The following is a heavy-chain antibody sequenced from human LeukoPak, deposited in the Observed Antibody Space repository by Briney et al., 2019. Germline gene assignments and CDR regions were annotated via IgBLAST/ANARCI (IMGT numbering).Heavy chain of an antibody. V-gene: IGHV3-23*01. D-gene: IGHD4-23*01. CDR1: GFTFSSYA. J-gene: IGHJ4*02. CDR3: PKDAAPVVILRFYYFDY. CDR2: ISVSGVNT. Sequence: GGSLRLSCAASGFTFSSYAMTWVRQAPGKGLEWVSRISVSGVNTYYAHSVKGGFPISTDNPKSTLSLQMKSLRAGDTPGYTCPKDAAPVVILRFYYFDYWGQGTLVTVSS.